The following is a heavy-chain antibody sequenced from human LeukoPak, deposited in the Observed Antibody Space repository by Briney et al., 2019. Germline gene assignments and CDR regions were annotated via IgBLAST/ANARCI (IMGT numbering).Heavy chain of an antibody. J-gene: IGHJ4*02. CDR3: ARGAWSSSTVVTLSNFDY. D-gene: IGHD4-23*01. CDR1: GFTFSSYA. V-gene: IGHV3-30-3*01. Sequence: GGSLRLSCAASGFTFSSYAMHWVRQAPGKGLEWVAVISYDGSNKYYADSVKGRFTISRDNSKNTLYLQMNSLRAEDTAVYYCARGAWSSSTVVTLSNFDYWGQGTLVTVSS. CDR2: ISYDGSNK.